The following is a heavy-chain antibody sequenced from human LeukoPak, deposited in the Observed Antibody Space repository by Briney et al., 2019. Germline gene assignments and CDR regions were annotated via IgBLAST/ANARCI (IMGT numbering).Heavy chain of an antibody. V-gene: IGHV5-51*01. CDR2: IWPGDSDT. CDR3: ARRGRGDWFDP. CDR1: GYSFTSYW. D-gene: IGHD1-26*01. Sequence: GESLKISCKGSGYSFTSYWIGWVRQMPGKGLECMGIIWPGDSDTRYSPSFQGQVTISADKTISTVYLQWSSLKVSDTAIYYCARRGRGDWFDPWGQGTLVTASS. J-gene: IGHJ5*02.